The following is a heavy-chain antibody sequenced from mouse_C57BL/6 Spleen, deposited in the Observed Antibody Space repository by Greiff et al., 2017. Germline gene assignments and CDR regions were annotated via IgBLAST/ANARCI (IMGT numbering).Heavy chain of an antibody. CDR2: IYPSDSET. V-gene: IGHV1-61*01. Sequence: QVQLKQPGAELVRPGSSVKLSCKASGYTFTSYWMDWVKQRPGQGLEWIGNIYPSDSETHYNQKFKDKATLTVDKSSSTAYMQLSSLTSEDSAVYYCARMVPFTTVVATDDYWGQGTTLTVSS. CDR1: GYTFTSYW. D-gene: IGHD1-1*01. J-gene: IGHJ2*01. CDR3: ARMVPFTTVVATDDY.